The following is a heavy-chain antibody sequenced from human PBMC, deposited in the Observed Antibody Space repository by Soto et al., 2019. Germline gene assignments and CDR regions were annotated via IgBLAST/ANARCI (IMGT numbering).Heavy chain of an antibody. CDR1: GGSISSSFY. Sequence: QLQLQESGPGLVKPSETLSLSCTVSGGSISSSFYWGWIRQPPGKGLEWIGSIYGTGNTYYNPSLKGRVTISADTSKNQFFLNVISVSAADTAVYYCRSSSRYSTDVWGQGATVTVSS. V-gene: IGHV4-39*01. D-gene: IGHD6-19*01. CDR2: IYGTGNT. CDR3: RSSSRYSTDV. J-gene: IGHJ6*02.